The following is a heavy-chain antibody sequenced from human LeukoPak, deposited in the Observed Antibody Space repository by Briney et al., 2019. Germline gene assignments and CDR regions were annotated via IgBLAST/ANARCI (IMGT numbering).Heavy chain of an antibody. Sequence: PSETLSLTCTVSGYSISSGYYWGWIRQPPGKGLEWIGHIYYSGSTNYNPSLKSRVTISVDTSKNQFSLKLSSVTAADTAVYYCARNLNYDILTGYYFQGAFDIWGQGTMVTVSS. CDR3: ARNLNYDILTGYYFQGAFDI. D-gene: IGHD3-9*01. CDR2: IYYSGST. CDR1: GYSISSGYY. J-gene: IGHJ3*02. V-gene: IGHV4-38-2*02.